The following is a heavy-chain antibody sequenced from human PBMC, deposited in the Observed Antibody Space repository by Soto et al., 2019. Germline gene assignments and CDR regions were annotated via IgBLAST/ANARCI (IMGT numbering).Heavy chain of an antibody. CDR1: GFTVDDYA. CDR3: AKDMKWGGMTTIHYFDS. Sequence: GGSLRLSCAASGFTVDDYAMHWVRQAPGKGLEWVSGVSWNSETIDYADSVKGRFTISRDNAKSSLFLQMNSLRPDDTALYYCAKDMKWGGMTTIHYFDSWGQGTLVTVSS. CDR2: VSWNSETI. V-gene: IGHV3-9*01. J-gene: IGHJ4*02. D-gene: IGHD4-17*01.